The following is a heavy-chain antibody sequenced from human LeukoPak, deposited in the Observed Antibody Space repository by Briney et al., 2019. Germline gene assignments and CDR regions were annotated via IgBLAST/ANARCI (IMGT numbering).Heavy chain of an antibody. CDR2: INPNSGGT. CDR1: VYAFTGYY. V-gene: IGHV1-2*02. D-gene: IGHD5-12*01. J-gene: IGHJ3*02. Sequence: ASVKVSCKASVYAFTGYYMCWVRQAPGQGLEWMGWINPNSGGTNYAQKVQGRVTMTRDTSISTAYMELSRLRSDDTAVYYSARDCDIVAPFRKENAAFDIWGQGTMVTVSS. CDR3: ARDCDIVAPFRKENAAFDI.